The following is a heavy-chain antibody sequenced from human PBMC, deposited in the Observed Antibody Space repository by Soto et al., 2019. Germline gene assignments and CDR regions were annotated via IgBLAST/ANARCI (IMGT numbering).Heavy chain of an antibody. CDR1: GGSSSSGDYY. J-gene: IGHJ6*02. D-gene: IGHD3-10*01. V-gene: IGHV4-30-4*01. CDR2: IYYSGST. Sequence: SETLSLTCTVSGGSSSSGDYYWSWIRQPPGKGLEWIGYIYYSGSTYYNPSLKSRVTISVDTSKNQFSLKLSSVTAADTAVYYCARDYMVRGNYGMDVWGQGTTVTVSS. CDR3: ARDYMVRGNYGMDV.